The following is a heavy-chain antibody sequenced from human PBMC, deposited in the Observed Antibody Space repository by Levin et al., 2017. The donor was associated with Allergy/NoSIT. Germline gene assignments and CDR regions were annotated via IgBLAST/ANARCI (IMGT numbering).Heavy chain of an antibody. Sequence: TGGSLRLSCAASGFTFSNYNMNWVRQAPGKGLEWVSYISSRGTPIYYADSVKGRFSISRDNAKNSLYLQMNSLRDEDTAVYFCAREGPFYYDSSPLLGFESWGQGTLVTVSS. CDR1: GFTFSNYN. D-gene: IGHD3-22*01. J-gene: IGHJ4*02. CDR2: ISSRGTPI. V-gene: IGHV3-48*02. CDR3: AREGPFYYDSSPLLGFES.